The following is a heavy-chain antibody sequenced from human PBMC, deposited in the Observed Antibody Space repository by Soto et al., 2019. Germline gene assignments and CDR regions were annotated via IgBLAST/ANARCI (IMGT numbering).Heavy chain of an antibody. D-gene: IGHD1-26*01. J-gene: IGHJ4*02. CDR2: IPSDGRDV. CDR3: TRDDSGLGIDY. CDR1: GFNFRDFW. V-gene: IGHV3-74*01. Sequence: VGSLRLSCEASGFNFRDFWMHWVRQPPGKGPEWVSNIPSDGRDVSYADSVRGRFTISRDDARNTLYLQMSDLRVEDTAIYYCTRDDSGLGIDYWGQGTQVTVSS.